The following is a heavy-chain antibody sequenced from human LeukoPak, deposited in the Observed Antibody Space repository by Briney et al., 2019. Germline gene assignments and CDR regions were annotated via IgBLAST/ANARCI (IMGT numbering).Heavy chain of an antibody. CDR3: ARDYHLRRVGDGYSSPGY. Sequence: ASVKVSCKASGYTFTSYYMHWVRQAPGQGLEWMGIINPSGGSTSYAQKFQGRVTMTRDTSTSTVYMELSSLRSEDTAVYYCARDYHLRRVGDGYSSPGYWGQGTLVTVSS. V-gene: IGHV1-46*01. CDR2: INPSGGST. J-gene: IGHJ4*02. D-gene: IGHD5-24*01. CDR1: GYTFTSYY.